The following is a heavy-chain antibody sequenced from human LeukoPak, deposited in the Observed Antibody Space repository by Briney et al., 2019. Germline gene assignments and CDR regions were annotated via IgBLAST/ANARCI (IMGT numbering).Heavy chain of an antibody. CDR1: GFTFSSYG. J-gene: IGHJ4*02. CDR2: IRYDGSNK. Sequence: GGSLRLSCAASGFTFSSYGMHWVRQAPGKGLDRVAFIRYDGSNKYYADSVKGRFTISRVNSKNTVYLQINSLRAEDTAVYYCATPYCGGDCYFHYFDYWGQGTLVTVSS. V-gene: IGHV3-30*02. D-gene: IGHD2-21*01. CDR3: ATPYCGGDCYFHYFDY.